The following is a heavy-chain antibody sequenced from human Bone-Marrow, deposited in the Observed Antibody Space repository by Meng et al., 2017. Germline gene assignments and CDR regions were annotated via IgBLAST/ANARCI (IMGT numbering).Heavy chain of an antibody. V-gene: IGHV3-21*01. J-gene: IGHJ4*02. Sequence: GESLKISCAASGFTFSSCSMNWVRQAPGKGLEWVSSISSSSSYIHYANSVKGRFTISRDNAKNALYLQMNSLRAEDTPVYYCAREQIGCGELTMFSYFDYWGQGTLVTVSS. D-gene: IGHD3-10*01. CDR1: GFTFSSCS. CDR3: AREQIGCGELTMFSYFDY. CDR2: ISSSSSYI.